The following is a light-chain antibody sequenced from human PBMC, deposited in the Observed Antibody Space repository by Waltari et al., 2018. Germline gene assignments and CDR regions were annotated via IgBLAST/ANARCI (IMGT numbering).Light chain of an antibody. Sequence: IQMPQSLSPLSASVGDRVTITCRASQSISNWLAWYQQKPGKAPILLIYKASILKSGVPSRFSGGGSGTQFTLTISSLQPDDFATYYCQQYNTYSSFGQGTKLEIK. CDR3: QQYNTYSS. CDR1: QSISNW. J-gene: IGKJ2*01. CDR2: KAS. V-gene: IGKV1-5*03.